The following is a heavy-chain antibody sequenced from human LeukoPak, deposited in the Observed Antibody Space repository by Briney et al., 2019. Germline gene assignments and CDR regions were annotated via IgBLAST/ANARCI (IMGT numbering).Heavy chain of an antibody. CDR1: GGSISSNNW. CDR2: IYHSGST. V-gene: IGHV4-4*02. D-gene: IGHD6-6*01. J-gene: IGHJ4*02. Sequence: PSGTLSLTCAFSGGSISSNNWWSWVRQSPGKGLEWIGEIYHSGSTNYNPSLKSRVTMSVDKSQNQLSLKLSSVTAADTAMYYCARDVGARLPGFWGQGTLVTVSS. CDR3: ARDVGARLPGF.